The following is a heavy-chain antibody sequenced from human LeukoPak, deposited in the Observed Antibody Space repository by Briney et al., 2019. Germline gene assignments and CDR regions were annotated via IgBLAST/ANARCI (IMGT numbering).Heavy chain of an antibody. CDR1: GYSISSGYY. CDR2: IDHSGST. D-gene: IGHD6-19*01. CDR3: ARGSALAQAVMFDY. Sequence: SETLSLTCTVSGYSISSGYYWGWIRQPPGKGLEWTGSIDHSGSTYYNPSLKSRITISVDTSKNQFSLKLSSVTAADTAVYYCARGSALAQAVMFDYWGQGTLVTVSS. J-gene: IGHJ4*02. V-gene: IGHV4-38-2*02.